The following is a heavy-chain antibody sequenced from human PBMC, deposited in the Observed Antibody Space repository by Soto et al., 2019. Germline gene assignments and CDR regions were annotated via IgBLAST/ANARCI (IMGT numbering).Heavy chain of an antibody. D-gene: IGHD2-2*01. CDR1: GGSVSSGSYH. J-gene: IGHJ4*02. V-gene: IGHV4-61*01. CDR2: IYYTGST. CDR3: ARLRRDIVVVAALYLDH. Sequence: SETLSLTXTVSGGSVSSGSYHWSWIRQPPGKGLEWIGYIYYTGSTNYNPSLKSRVTISVDTSKNQFSLKLSSVTAADTAVYYCARLRRDIVVVAALYLDHWGQGTLVTVSS.